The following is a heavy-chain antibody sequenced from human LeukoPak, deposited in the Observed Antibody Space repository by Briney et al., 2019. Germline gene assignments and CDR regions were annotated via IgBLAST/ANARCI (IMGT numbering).Heavy chain of an antibody. CDR2: ISIISNM. V-gene: IGHV3-21*01. Sequence: PGGSLRLSCAASGFTFSTYSMNWVRQAPGKGLEWVSSISIISNMYYADSVKGRFTISRDNAKNSLYLQMNSLRAEDTAVYYCASGHYYGSGNYYPSDYWGQGTLVTVSS. CDR1: GFTFSTYS. J-gene: IGHJ4*02. CDR3: ASGHYYGSGNYYPSDY. D-gene: IGHD3-10*01.